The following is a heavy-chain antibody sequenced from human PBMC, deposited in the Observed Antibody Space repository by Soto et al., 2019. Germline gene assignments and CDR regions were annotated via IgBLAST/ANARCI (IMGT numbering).Heavy chain of an antibody. V-gene: IGHV4-34*01. CDR3: ARDSTTRNFDY. CDR1: GGSFSGYY. CDR2: INHSGST. Sequence: SETLSLTCAVYGGSFSGYYWSWIRQPPGKGLEWIGEINHSGSTNYNPSLKSRVTISVDKSKNQFSMKLSSVTAADTAVYYCARDSTTRNFDYWGQGTLVTVSS. D-gene: IGHD1-26*01. J-gene: IGHJ4*02.